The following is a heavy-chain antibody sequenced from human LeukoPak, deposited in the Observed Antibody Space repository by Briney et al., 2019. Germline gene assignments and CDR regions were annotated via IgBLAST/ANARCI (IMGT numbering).Heavy chain of an antibody. J-gene: IGHJ4*02. CDR2: INYSGST. CDR3: ARLVYYDSSGYLDY. V-gene: IGHV4-34*01. D-gene: IGHD3-22*01. CDR1: GGSFSSYY. Sequence: SETLSLTCAVYGGSFSSYYGSWIRQPPGKGLEWIGKINYSGSTNYNPSLKSRVTISVDMSKNQFSLKLSSVTAADTAVYYCARLVYYDSSGYLDYWGQGSLVTVSS.